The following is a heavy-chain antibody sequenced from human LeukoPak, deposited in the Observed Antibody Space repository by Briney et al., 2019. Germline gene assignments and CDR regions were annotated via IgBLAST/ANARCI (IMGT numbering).Heavy chain of an antibody. CDR1: GFTFSSYS. D-gene: IGHD4-17*01. V-gene: IGHV3-21*01. J-gene: IGHJ5*02. CDR3: ARGRLDYGDCPNWFDP. CDR2: ISSSSSYI. Sequence: PGGSLRLSCAASGFTFSSYSMNWVRQAPGKGLEWVSSISSSSSYIYYADSVKGRFTISRDNAKNSLYLQMNSLRAEDTAVYYCARGRLDYGDCPNWFDPWGQGTLLTVSS.